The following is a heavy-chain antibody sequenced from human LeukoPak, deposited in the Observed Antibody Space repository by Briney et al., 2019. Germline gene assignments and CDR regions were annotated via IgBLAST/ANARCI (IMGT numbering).Heavy chain of an antibody. CDR2: ISSSGSGGNT. Sequence: GGSLRLSCAASGVTLSSYAMSWARQAPGKGLEWVSGISSSGSGGNTYYADSVKGRFTISRDSSKNTLFLHMNTLRAEDTAVYYCAKGGVAGTGYFDYWGQGTLVTVSS. V-gene: IGHV3-23*01. D-gene: IGHD6-19*01. J-gene: IGHJ4*02. CDR1: GVTLSSYA. CDR3: AKGGVAGTGYFDY.